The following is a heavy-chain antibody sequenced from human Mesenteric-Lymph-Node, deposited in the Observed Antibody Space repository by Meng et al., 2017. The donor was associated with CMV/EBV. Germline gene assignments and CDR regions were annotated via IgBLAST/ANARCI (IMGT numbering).Heavy chain of an antibody. Sequence: SGVPVSDAWMSWVRQAPGKTLEWVGSIKSRGSGGTIDYAAPVKGRFTISRDDSRDTMYLQMNSLKTDDTAVYYCTYHTTPDYRVDYWGQGVLVTVSS. V-gene: IGHV3-15*01. CDR3: TYHTTPDYRVDY. D-gene: IGHD4-17*01. CDR2: IKSRGSGGTI. J-gene: IGHJ4*02. CDR1: GVPVSDAW.